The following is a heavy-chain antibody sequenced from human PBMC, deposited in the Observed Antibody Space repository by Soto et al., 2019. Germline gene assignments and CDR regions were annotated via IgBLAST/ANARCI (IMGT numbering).Heavy chain of an antibody. CDR1: GGSISSSSYY. V-gene: IGHV4-39*01. D-gene: IGHD4-4*01. CDR3: ARPYSNYENWFDP. CDR2: IYYSGST. Sequence: SETLSLTCTVSGGSISSSSYYWGWIRQPPGKGLEWIGSIYYSGSTYYNPSLKSRVTISVDTSKNQFSLKLSSVTAADTAAYYCARPYSNYENWFDPWGQGTLVTVS. J-gene: IGHJ5*02.